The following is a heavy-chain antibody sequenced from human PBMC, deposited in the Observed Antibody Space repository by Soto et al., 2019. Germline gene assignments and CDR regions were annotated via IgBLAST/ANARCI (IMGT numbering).Heavy chain of an antibody. CDR3: AIRTCGWYFDL. V-gene: IGHV3-64*01. CDR2: ISSLGEST. CDR1: GFMFNSYA. J-gene: IGHJ2*01. Sequence: EVQLVESGGGLVQPGGSLRLSCAASGFMFNSYAMHWVRQAPGQGLEYVSDISSLGESTFYANSVKDRFTISRDNSKKTLDLEMGRRRAKAMAGLYCAIRTCGWYFDLWGRGTLVTVSS. D-gene: IGHD2-21*01.